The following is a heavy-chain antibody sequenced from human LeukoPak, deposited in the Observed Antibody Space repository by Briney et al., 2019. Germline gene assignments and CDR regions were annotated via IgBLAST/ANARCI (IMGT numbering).Heavy chain of an antibody. D-gene: IGHD1-26*01. Sequence: GGSLRHSCAASGFTFSSYGMSWVRQAPGKGLEWVSAISGSGGSTYYADSVKGRFTISRDNAKNSLYLQINSLRAEDTAVYYCARDPYSGGYGDYYYYYMDVWGKGTTVTISS. J-gene: IGHJ6*03. V-gene: IGHV3-23*01. CDR3: ARDPYSGGYGDYYYYYMDV. CDR2: ISGSGGST. CDR1: GFTFSSYG.